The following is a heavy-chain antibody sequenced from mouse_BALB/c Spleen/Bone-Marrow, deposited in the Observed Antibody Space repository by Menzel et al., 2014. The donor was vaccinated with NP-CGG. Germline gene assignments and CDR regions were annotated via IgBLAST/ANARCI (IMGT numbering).Heavy chain of an antibody. Sequence: EVQLQQPGAELVKPGASVKLSCTASGFNIKDTYMHWVKQRPAQGLEWIGRIDPANGNTKYGPKFQGKATITADTSSNTAYLQLSSLTSEDTAVYYCARGDYGGFAYWGQGTLVTVSA. V-gene: IGHV14-3*02. D-gene: IGHD2-4*01. CDR2: IDPANGNT. CDR1: GFNIKDTY. J-gene: IGHJ3*01. CDR3: ARGDYGGFAY.